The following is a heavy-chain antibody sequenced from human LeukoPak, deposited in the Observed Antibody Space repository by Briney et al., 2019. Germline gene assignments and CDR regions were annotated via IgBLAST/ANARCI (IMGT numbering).Heavy chain of an antibody. Sequence: QSGGSLRLSCAASGFTFSSYAMSWVRQAPGKGLEWVAATSGSGVNSYYADSVRGRFTISRDNSQNTLYLQMDSLRAEDTALYYCGKEYSGYDFDYWGQGTLVTVSS. CDR1: GFTFSSYA. J-gene: IGHJ4*02. D-gene: IGHD5-12*01. V-gene: IGHV3-23*01. CDR3: GKEYSGYDFDY. CDR2: TSGSGVNS.